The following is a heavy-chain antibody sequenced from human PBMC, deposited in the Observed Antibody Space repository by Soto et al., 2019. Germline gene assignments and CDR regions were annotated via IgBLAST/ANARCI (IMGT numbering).Heavy chain of an antibody. CDR2: IDAGNGDT. D-gene: IGHD4-4*01. J-gene: IGHJ4*02. CDR3: ATQGRTTTEFDF. Sequence: ASVKVSCKASGYSFSTFAIHWVRQAPGQRLEWMGWIDAGNGDTKYSEKFQGRVTITGRTSASTAYMDLSSLRSEDTAVYYCATQGRTTTEFDFWGQGTLVTVSS. CDR1: GYSFSTFA. V-gene: IGHV1-3*01.